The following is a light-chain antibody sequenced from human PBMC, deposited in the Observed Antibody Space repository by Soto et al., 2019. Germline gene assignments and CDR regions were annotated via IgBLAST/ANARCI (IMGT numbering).Light chain of an antibody. CDR3: QQRSNWPRLT. CDR2: DAS. Sequence: EIVLTQSPATLSLSPGERATLSCRASQSVSSYLAWYQQKPGQAPRLLIYDASNRATGIPARFSGSASGTAFTLTISSLEPEDFAVYYCQQRSNWPRLTFGGGTKVEIK. CDR1: QSVSSY. J-gene: IGKJ4*01. V-gene: IGKV3-11*01.